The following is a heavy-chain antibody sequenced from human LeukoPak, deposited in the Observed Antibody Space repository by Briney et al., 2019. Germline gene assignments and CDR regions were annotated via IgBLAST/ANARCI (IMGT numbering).Heavy chain of an antibody. J-gene: IGHJ4*02. CDR1: GFTFSNYA. CDR3: ARMWFGELLYFDY. D-gene: IGHD3-10*01. Sequence: GGSLRLSCAASGFTFSNYAMSWVRQAPGKGLEWVSSISSSSSYIYYADSVKGRFTISRDNAKNSLYLQMNSLRAEDTAVYYCARMWFGELLYFDYWGQGTLVTVSS. V-gene: IGHV3-21*01. CDR2: ISSSSSYI.